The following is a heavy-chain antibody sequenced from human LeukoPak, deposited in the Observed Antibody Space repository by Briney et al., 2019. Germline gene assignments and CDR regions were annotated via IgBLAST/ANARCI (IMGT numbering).Heavy chain of an antibody. CDR1: GFSFSYYG. V-gene: IGHV3-33*01. D-gene: IGHD1-26*01. CDR3: ARYSGSYGYAFDI. J-gene: IGHJ3*02. CDR2: IWHSGSTK. Sequence: PGGSLRLSCAASGFSFSYYGMHWVRQAPGKGLEWVAVIWHSGSTKYYAESVKGRFTISRDNSKNTLYLQMNSLRAEDTAVYYCARYSGSYGYAFDIWGQGTMVTVSS.